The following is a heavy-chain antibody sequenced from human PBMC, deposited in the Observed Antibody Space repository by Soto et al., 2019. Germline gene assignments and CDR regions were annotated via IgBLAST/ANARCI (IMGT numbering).Heavy chain of an antibody. Sequence: QLQLQESGSGLVKPSQTLSLTCVVSGGSINSGGYSWSWYRQPPGKGLEWIGYIYHSGSTYYNPSHKSRVDISGDRSKNQFSLKLRSVPAADTAVYYCARVPDDWGQGALVTVSS. CDR1: GGSINSGGYS. CDR3: ARVPDD. V-gene: IGHV4-30-2*01. J-gene: IGHJ4*02. CDR2: IYHSGST.